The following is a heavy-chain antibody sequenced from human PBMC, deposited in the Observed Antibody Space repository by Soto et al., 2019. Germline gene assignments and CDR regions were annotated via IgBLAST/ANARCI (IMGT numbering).Heavy chain of an antibody. V-gene: IGHV4-31*03. CDR3: ARGFLAYCGASRCGLDV. J-gene: IGHJ6*02. CDR2: IYYSGST. D-gene: IGHD2-21*01. CDR1: GGSISSGGYY. Sequence: PSETLSLTCTVSGGSISSGGYYWSWIRQHPGKGLEWIGYIYYSGSTYYNPSLKSRVTISVDTSKNQFSLKLSSVTAADTAVYYCARGFLAYCGASRCGLDVWGQGTTVTVSS.